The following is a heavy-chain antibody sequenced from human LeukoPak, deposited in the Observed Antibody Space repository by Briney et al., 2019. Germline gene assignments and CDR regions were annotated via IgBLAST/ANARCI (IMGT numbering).Heavy chain of an antibody. D-gene: IGHD1-26*01. Sequence: AASLRLSCAASGFTFSSYGMHWVRQAPGQGLEWVAVIWYDGSNKYYADSVKGRFTISRDNSKNTLYLQMNSLRAEGTVVYYCARDSEGRYRSSDYYYGMDVWGQGTTVTVSS. CDR2: IWYDGSNK. J-gene: IGHJ6*02. CDR1: GFTFSSYG. V-gene: IGHV3-33*01. CDR3: ARDSEGRYRSSDYYYGMDV.